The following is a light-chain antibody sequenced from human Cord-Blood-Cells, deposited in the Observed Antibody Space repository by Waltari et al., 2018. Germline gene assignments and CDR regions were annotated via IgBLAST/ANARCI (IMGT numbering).Light chain of an antibody. CDR2: EGS. CDR3: CSYAGSSTSWV. V-gene: IGLV2-23*01. J-gene: IGLJ3*02. Sequence: QSALTQPASVSGSPGQSITISCTGTSIDVGSHNLVSWYQQHPGKAPKLMIYEGSKRPSGVSNRFSGSKSGNTASLTISGLQAEDEADYYCCSYAGSSTSWVFGGGTKLTVL. CDR1: SIDVGSHNL.